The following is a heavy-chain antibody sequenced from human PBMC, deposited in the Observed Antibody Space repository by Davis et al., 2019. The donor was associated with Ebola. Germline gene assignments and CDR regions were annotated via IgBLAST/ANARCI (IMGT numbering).Heavy chain of an antibody. V-gene: IGHV4-39*01. D-gene: IGHD1-14*01. CDR1: GVSVSSSDFY. CDR3: VRRRRHYFDA. J-gene: IGHJ5*02. CDR2: IYYSGST. Sequence: SETLSLTCPVSGVSVSSSDFYGGWIRQPPGKGLEWIGSIYYSGSTYSNPSLESRVTISVDTSKNQLSLRLSSVTAEDTAEYYCVRRRRHYFDAWGPGTLVTVSS.